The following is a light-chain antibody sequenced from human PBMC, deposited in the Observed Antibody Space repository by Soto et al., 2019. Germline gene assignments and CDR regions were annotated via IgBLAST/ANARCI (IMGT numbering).Light chain of an antibody. V-gene: IGLV8-61*01. J-gene: IGLJ2*01. CDR1: SDSVSTNNY. CDR3: VLYMDSGIGV. Sequence: QAVVTQEPSFSVSPGGTVTLTCGLSSDSVSTNNYPGWYQQTPGQPPRTLIYSTNTRSSGVPDRFSGSILGSKAALTITGAQADDESDYYCVLYMDSGIGVFGGGTKLTVL. CDR2: STN.